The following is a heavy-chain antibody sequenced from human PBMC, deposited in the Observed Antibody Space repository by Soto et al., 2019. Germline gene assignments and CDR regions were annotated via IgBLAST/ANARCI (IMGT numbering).Heavy chain of an antibody. CDR3: ARVRVRFLEWLGSEG. D-gene: IGHD3-3*01. Sequence: QVQLVQSGAEVKKPGSSVKVSCKASGGTFSSYAFSWVRQAPGQGLEWMGGIIPIFGTANYAQKFQGRVTXXADESTSTAYMERSSLRSEDTAVYYCARVRVRFLEWLGSEGWGQGTLVTVSS. CDR1: GGTFSSYA. CDR2: IIPIFGTA. V-gene: IGHV1-69*12. J-gene: IGHJ4*02.